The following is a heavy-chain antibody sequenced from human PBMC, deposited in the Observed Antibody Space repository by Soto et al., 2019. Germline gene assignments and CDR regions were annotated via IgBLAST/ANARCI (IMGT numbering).Heavy chain of an antibody. CDR1: GFRFDDYA. CDR2: INWNSDTI. Sequence: EVQLVESGGGSVQPGGSLRLSCVASGFRFDDYAMHWVRQRPGKGLEWVSGINWNSDTIGYDESVKGRFIVSTENAQGSWILKMRRLRAEETAIYFCVGSNSNDLYYHFECWGQGTPVTVS. J-gene: IGHJ4*02. CDR3: VGSNSNDLYYHFEC. D-gene: IGHD3-10*01. V-gene: IGHV3-9*01.